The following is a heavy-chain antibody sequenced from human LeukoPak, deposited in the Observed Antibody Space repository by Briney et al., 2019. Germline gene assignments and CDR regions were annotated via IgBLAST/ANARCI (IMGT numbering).Heavy chain of an antibody. CDR2: IYTRGST. D-gene: IGHD2-15*01. J-gene: IGHJ3*02. Sequence: SATLSLTCTVSGGFINNYYWSWIRPPAGKGLEWIGRIYTRGSTNYNPSLKSRVTMSVDTSKNQFSLKLSSVTAADTAVYYCARGRYCSADICSGGDAFDIWGQGTMVSVSS. V-gene: IGHV4-4*07. CDR1: GGFINNYY. CDR3: ARGRYCSADICSGGDAFDI.